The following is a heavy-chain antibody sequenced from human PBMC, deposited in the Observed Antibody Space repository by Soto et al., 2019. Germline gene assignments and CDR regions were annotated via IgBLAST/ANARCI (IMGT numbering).Heavy chain of an antibody. V-gene: IGHV3-15*07. CDR2: IKSKTDGGTI. CDR1: GFTFNNAW. J-gene: IGHJ4*02. Sequence: VQLVESGGGLVKPGGSLRLSCAASGFTFNNAWMNWVRQAPGKGLEWVGRIKSKTDGGTIDYAAPVKGRFTISRDDSKNTLYLQMNSLKTEDTAVYYCTTDGLAVAVFDYLGQGTLVTVSS. CDR3: TTDGLAVAVFDY. D-gene: IGHD6-19*01.